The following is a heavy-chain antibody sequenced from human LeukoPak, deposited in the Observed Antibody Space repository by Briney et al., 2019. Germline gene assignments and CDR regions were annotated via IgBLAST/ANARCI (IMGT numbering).Heavy chain of an antibody. CDR3: ARVRYVDTAMVPFDY. CDR1: GFTFSSYA. V-gene: IGHV3-30*04. D-gene: IGHD5-18*01. CDR2: ISYDGSNK. J-gene: IGHJ4*02. Sequence: GGSLRLSCAASGFTFSSYAVHWVRQAPGKGLEWVAVISYDGSNKYYADSVKGRFTISRDNSKNTLYLQMNSLRAEDTAVYYCARVRYVDTAMVPFDYWGQGTLVTVSS.